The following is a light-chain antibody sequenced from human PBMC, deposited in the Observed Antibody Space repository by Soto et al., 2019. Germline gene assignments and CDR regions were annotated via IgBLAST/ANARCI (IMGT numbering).Light chain of an antibody. CDR2: GAS. Sequence: EIVMQQSPATLSVSPGERATLSCRASHGVSSNLAWYQQKPGQAPRLLIYGASTMATGIPARFSGSGSGTESNFTTSSLQSEDCAVSDCQQYNNWHPWTFGQGTKVDIK. CDR3: QQYNNWHPWT. CDR1: HGVSSN. V-gene: IGKV3-15*01. J-gene: IGKJ1*01.